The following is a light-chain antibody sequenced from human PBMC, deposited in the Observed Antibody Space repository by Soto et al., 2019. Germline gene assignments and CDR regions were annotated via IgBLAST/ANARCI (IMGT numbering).Light chain of an antibody. CDR3: QQANSFPPT. J-gene: IGKJ4*01. Sequence: DIQMTQSPSSVSASVGDRVTITCRASQGIGSWLAWYQHKPGKAPKLLIYAAYSLKSGVPSRFSGRGSGTDFTLTISSLKPEDFATYHCQQANSFPPTFGGGTKVEIQ. V-gene: IGKV1D-12*01. CDR2: AAY. CDR1: QGIGSW.